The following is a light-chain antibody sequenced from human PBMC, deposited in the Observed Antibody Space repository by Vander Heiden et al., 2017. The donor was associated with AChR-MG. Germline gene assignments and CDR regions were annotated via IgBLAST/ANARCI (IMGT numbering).Light chain of an antibody. Sequence: QSALTQPPSTSGSPGQSVPISCTRTSSDVGYYNYVSWYQQHPGKAPKRMIDEVSKRPSGVPDRVSGSKSGNTASLTVSGLQAEDEADYYCSSYAGNGGVFGGGTKLTVL. CDR3: SSYAGNGGV. CDR2: EVS. CDR1: SSDVGYYNY. V-gene: IGLV2-8*01. J-gene: IGLJ2*01.